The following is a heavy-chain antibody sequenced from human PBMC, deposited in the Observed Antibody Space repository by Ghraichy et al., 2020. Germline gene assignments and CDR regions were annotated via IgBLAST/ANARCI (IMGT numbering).Heavy chain of an antibody. J-gene: IGHJ4*02. CDR1: GGSFSGYY. CDR3: ARASSSYDNSGWYKEAGQVDY. D-gene: IGHD6-19*01. V-gene: IGHV4-34*01. Sequence: SETLSLTCAVFGGSFSGYYWSWIRQSPGKGLEWIGDIDRSGYTNYNPSLRSRITISVDTSKNQFSLRLRSVTAADTAVYYCARASSSYDNSGWYKEAGQVDYWGQGTLVTVSS. CDR2: IDRSGYT.